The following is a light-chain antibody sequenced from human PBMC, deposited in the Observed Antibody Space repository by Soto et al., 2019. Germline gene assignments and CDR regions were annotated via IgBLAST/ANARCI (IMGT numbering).Light chain of an antibody. CDR2: AAS. CDR1: QGISSY. V-gene: IGKV1-8*01. CDR3: QQYYSYPPP. J-gene: IGKJ1*01. Sequence: AIRMTQSPSSLSASTGDRVTITCRASQGISSYLAWYQQKPGKAPKLLIYAASTLQSGVPSRFSGSGSGTDFTLTISCLQSEDFATYYCQQYYSYPPPFGHGTKV.